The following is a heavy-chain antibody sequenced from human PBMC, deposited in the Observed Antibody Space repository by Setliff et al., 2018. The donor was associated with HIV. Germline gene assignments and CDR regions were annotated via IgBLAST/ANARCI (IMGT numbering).Heavy chain of an antibody. J-gene: IGHJ6*02. V-gene: IGHV4-31*03. CDR2: ITYSGST. CDR1: GGSISRVGYY. Sequence: PSETLSLTCSVSGGSISRVGYYWSWIRQHPGKGLEWIGYITYSGSTYYNPSLMSRVSISPDTSKNQFSLKLTSVTAADTAVYYCARAPTLFGVEYYYYFGMDVWGQGTTVTVS. D-gene: IGHD3-3*01. CDR3: ARAPTLFGVEYYYYFGMDV.